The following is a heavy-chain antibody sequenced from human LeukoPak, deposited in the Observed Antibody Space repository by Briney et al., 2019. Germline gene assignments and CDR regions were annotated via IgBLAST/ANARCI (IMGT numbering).Heavy chain of an antibody. CDR2: ISYDGSNK. J-gene: IGHJ6*02. CDR3: ARDNYDSSGSLRKLNYYYYGMDV. Sequence: GGSLRLSCAAAGFTFSSYAMHWVRQAPGKGLEWMAFISYDGSNKYYADSVKGRFTISRDNSKNTLYLQMNSLRAEDTAVYYCARDNYDSSGSLRKLNYYYYGMDVWGQGTTVTVSS. CDR1: GFTFSSYA. D-gene: IGHD3-22*01. V-gene: IGHV3-30-3*01.